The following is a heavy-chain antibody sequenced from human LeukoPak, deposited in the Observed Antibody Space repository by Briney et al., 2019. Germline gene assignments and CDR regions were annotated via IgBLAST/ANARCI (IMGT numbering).Heavy chain of an antibody. V-gene: IGHV4-38-2*02. D-gene: IGHD2-15*01. CDR2: IYHSGST. Sequence: SETLSLTCTVSGYSISSGYYWGWIRQPPGKGLEWIGSIYHSGSTYYNPSLKSRVTISVDTSKNQFSLKLSSVTAADTAVYYCARRAYCSGGSCVDYWGQGTLVTVSS. J-gene: IGHJ4*02. CDR1: GYSISSGYY. CDR3: ARRAYCSGGSCVDY.